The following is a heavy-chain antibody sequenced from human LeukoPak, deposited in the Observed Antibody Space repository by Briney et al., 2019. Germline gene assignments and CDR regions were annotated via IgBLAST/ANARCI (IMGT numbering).Heavy chain of an antibody. D-gene: IGHD3-9*01. CDR3: ARQGNRSPFDL. J-gene: IGHJ4*02. CDR2: IYYSGST. Sequence: PPETRSLTCTLAAGSLNSIDYYWAWPRHSPGKGLEGIGPIYYSGSTHCNTSLKRPLPFSVATSNNHFSCSLSSVTAPASILFFCARQGNRSPFDLWGQGILVTVSS. V-gene: IGHV4-39*01. CDR1: AGSLNSIDYY.